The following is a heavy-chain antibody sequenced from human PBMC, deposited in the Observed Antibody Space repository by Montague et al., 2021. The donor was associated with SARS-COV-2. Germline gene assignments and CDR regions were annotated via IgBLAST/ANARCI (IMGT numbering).Heavy chain of an antibody. CDR1: GFTFSSYS. Sequence: SLRLSCAASGFTFSSYSMNWVRQAPGKGLEWVSSISSSSSYIYYADSVKGRFTISRDNAKNSLYLQMNSLRAEDTAVYYYARDRVEIVGAAGFDYWGQGTLVTVSS. CDR3: ARDRVEIVGAAGFDY. J-gene: IGHJ4*02. V-gene: IGHV3-21*01. CDR2: ISSSSSYI. D-gene: IGHD1-26*01.